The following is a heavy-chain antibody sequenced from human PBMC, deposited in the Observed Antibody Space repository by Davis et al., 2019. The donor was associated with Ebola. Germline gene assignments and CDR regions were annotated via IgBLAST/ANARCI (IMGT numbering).Heavy chain of an antibody. V-gene: IGHV3-21*01. CDR2: ISSSSSYI. CDR3: ARDSYDILTGYYFDY. Sequence: GESLKISCAASGFTFSSYSMNWVRQAPGKGLEWVSSISSSSSYIYYADSVKGRFTISRDNAKNSLYLQMNSLRAEDTAVYYCARDSYDILTGYYFDYWGQGTLVTVSS. J-gene: IGHJ4*02. CDR1: GFTFSSYS. D-gene: IGHD3-9*01.